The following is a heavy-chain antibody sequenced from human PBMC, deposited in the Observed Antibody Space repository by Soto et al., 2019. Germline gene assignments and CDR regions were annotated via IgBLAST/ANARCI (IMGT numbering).Heavy chain of an antibody. CDR2: IWYDGSNK. Sequence: GGSLRLSCAASGFTFSSYGMHWVRQAPGKGLEWVAVIWYDGSNKYYADSVKGRFTISRDNSKNTLYLQMNSLRAEDTAVYYSARDRYYDFWSGYYSYYYHGMDVWGQGTTVTVSS. J-gene: IGHJ6*02. V-gene: IGHV3-33*01. CDR1: GFTFSSYG. CDR3: ARDRYYDFWSGYYSYYYHGMDV. D-gene: IGHD3-3*01.